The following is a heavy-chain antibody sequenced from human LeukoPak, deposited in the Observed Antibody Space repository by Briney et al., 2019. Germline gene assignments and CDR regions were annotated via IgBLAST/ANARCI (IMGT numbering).Heavy chain of an antibody. J-gene: IGHJ4*02. V-gene: IGHV3-23*01. CDR3: AKDAGWPFDY. CDR2: TSGNGVKT. Sequence: GGSLRLSCAASGFIFSTYALSWVRQAPGKGLEWVSATSGNGVKTYYADSVKGRFTISRDNSKNTLYLQMNSPRAEDTAVYYCAKDAGWPFDYWGQGTLVTVSS. D-gene: IGHD6-19*01. CDR1: GFIFSTYA.